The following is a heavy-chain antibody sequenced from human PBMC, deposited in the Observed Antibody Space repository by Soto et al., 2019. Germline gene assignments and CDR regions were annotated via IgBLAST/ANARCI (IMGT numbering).Heavy chain of an antibody. Sequence: PGESLKISCVASQFPFDVYSMHWVRQAPGKGLEWVSYIRHTTSATFYADAVKGRFTISRDNRKNSLFLQMNSLRDDDTGVYFCVRDRGSSGMFELDVWGPGTLVTVSS. V-gene: IGHV3-48*02. CDR3: VRDRGSSGMFELDV. J-gene: IGHJ3*01. CDR1: QFPFDVYS. D-gene: IGHD6-19*01. CDR2: IRHTTSAT.